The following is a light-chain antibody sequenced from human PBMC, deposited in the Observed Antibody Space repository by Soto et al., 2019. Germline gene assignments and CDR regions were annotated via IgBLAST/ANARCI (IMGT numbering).Light chain of an antibody. CDR2: DVS. J-gene: IGLJ1*01. CDR3: SSYTSSSTTNYV. CDR1: SSDVGGYNY. V-gene: IGLV2-14*01. Sequence: QSVLTQPASVSGSPGQSITISCTGTSSDVGGYNYVSWYQQHPGKAPKLMICDVSNRPSGVSNRFSGSKSGNTASLTISGLQAEDEADYYCSSYTSSSTTNYVFGTGTKVTVL.